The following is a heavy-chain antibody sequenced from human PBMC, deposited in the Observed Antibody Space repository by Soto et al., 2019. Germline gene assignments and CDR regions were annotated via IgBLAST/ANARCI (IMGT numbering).Heavy chain of an antibody. CDR3: ATRITVFGLLIPPFDP. J-gene: IGHJ5*02. Sequence: SETLSLTCAVDGGSVSGYYWNWIRQPPGKGLEWIGEINHTGGTHYNPSLKSRVTMSVDTSKNQFSLRLSSVTAADTAIYYCATRITVFGLLIPPFDPWGQGTQVTVSS. CDR1: GGSVSGYY. V-gene: IGHV4-34*01. D-gene: IGHD3-3*01. CDR2: INHTGGT.